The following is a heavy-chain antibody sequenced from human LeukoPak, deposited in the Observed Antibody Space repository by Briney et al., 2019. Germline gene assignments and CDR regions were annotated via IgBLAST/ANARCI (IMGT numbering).Heavy chain of an antibody. Sequence: GGSLRLSCAASGFTFSNAWMSWVRQAPGKGLEWVGRIKSKTDGGTTDYAAPVKGRFTISRDDSKNTLYLQMNSLKTEDTAVYYCTTVWFGELLPTPDYWGQGTLVTVSS. CDR3: TTVWFGELLPTPDY. CDR1: GFTFSNAW. CDR2: IKSKTDGGTT. D-gene: IGHD3-10*01. V-gene: IGHV3-15*01. J-gene: IGHJ4*02.